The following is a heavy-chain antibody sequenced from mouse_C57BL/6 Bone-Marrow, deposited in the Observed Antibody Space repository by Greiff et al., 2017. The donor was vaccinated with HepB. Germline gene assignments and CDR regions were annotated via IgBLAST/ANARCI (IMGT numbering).Heavy chain of an antibody. D-gene: IGHD1-1*01. CDR1: GYAFSSSW. V-gene: IGHV1-82*01. Sequence: QVQLKQSGPELVKPGASVKISCKASGYAFSSSWMNWVKQRPGKGLEWIGRIYPGDGDTNYNGKFKGKATLTADKSSSTAYMQLSSLTSEDSAVYFCALHYYGSILAYWGQGTLVTVSA. CDR2: IYPGDGDT. J-gene: IGHJ3*01. CDR3: ALHYYGSILAY.